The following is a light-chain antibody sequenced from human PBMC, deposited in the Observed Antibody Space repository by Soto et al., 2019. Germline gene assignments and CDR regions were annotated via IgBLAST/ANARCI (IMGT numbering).Light chain of an antibody. Sequence: DIQVTQFPSSLSASVGDRVTSTCRASQAIGNYLAWYQQKPGKVPKLLIYAASTLQSGVPSRFSGSRSGTDFNLKVISLQPEDVATYYCQKYTGVPLTLGPGTKVEIK. CDR2: AAS. CDR1: QAIGNY. CDR3: QKYTGVPLT. V-gene: IGKV1-27*01. J-gene: IGKJ3*01.